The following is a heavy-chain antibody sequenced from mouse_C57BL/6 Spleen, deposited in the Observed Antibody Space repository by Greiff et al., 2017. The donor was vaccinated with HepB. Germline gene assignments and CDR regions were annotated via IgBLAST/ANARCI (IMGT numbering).Heavy chain of an antibody. D-gene: IGHD2-1*01. CDR1: GFSLTSYG. CDR3: AKGDYGNFVYAMDY. Sequence: QVHVKQSGPGLVQPSQSLSITCTVSGFSLTSYGVHWVRQSPGKGLEWLGVIWRGGSTDYTAAFMSRLSITKDNSKSQVFFKMNSLQADDTAIYYCAKGDYGNFVYAMDYWGQGTSVTVSS. CDR2: IWRGGST. J-gene: IGHJ4*01. V-gene: IGHV2-5*01.